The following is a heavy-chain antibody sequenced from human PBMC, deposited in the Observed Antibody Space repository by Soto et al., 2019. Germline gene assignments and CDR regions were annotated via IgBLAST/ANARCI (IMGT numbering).Heavy chain of an antibody. V-gene: IGHV3-48*01. D-gene: IGHD2-21*02. CDR2: ISSSSNTI. J-gene: IGHJ4*02. CDR3: ARPSCGGDCYSPVY. CDR1: GFIFSNYN. Sequence: GGSLRLSCAASGFIFSNYNMHWVRQAPGKGLEWVSYISSSSNTIYYADYVKGRFTISRDNAKNSLYLQMNSLRAEDTAVYYCARPSCGGDCYSPVYWGQGTLVTVSS.